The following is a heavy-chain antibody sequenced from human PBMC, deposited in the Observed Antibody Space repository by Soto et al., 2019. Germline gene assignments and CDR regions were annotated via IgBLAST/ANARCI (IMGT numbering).Heavy chain of an antibody. J-gene: IGHJ6*02. D-gene: IGHD2-2*01. CDR2: INAGNGNT. CDR1: GYTFTSYA. V-gene: IGHV1-3*01. Sequence: QVQLVQSGAEVKKPGASVKVSCKASGYTFTSYAMHWVRQAPGQRLEWMGWINAGNGNTKYSQKFQGRVTITRERSASTADMELSSLRSEDTAVYYCARGYQPLDVWGQGTTVTVSS. CDR3: ARGYQPLDV.